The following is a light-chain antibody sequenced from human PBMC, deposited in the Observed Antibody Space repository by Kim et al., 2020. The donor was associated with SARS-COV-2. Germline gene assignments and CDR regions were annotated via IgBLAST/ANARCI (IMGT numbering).Light chain of an antibody. J-gene: IGKJ1*01. CDR3: QQYGSSTWT. CDR2: GAS. V-gene: IGKV3-20*01. CDR1: KSVSSSY. Sequence: APGERATITCRASKSVSSSYLAWYQQKPGQAARLLIYGASSRATDIPDRFSGSGSGTEFTLTISRLEPEDFAVYYCQQYGSSTWTFGQGTKVDIK.